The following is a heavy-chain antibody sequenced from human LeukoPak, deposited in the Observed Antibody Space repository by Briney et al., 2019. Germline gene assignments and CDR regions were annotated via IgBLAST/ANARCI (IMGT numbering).Heavy chain of an antibody. CDR2: INPNSGGT. CDR1: GYTFTGYY. Sequence: ASEKVSCKASGYTFTGYYMHWVRQAPGQGLEWMGWINPNSGGTNYARKFQGRVTMTRDTSISTAYMELSRLRSDDTAVYYCARMHPIPFVDYWGQGTLVTVSS. CDR3: ARMHPIPFVDY. V-gene: IGHV1-2*02. D-gene: IGHD2/OR15-2a*01. J-gene: IGHJ4*02.